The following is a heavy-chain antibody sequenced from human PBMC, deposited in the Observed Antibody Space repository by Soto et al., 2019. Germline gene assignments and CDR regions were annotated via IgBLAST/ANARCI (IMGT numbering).Heavy chain of an antibody. Sequence: SETLSLTCTVSGGSITSSSYYWSWIRQPPGQGLESLGYIYYTGDTNPKPSLKGRLTISIDTSKNQFSLKLSSVTAADTAIYYCARYARIPDYWGQGTLVTVSS. CDR1: GGSITSSSYY. CDR3: ARYARIPDY. J-gene: IGHJ4*02. D-gene: IGHD2-2*01. CDR2: IYYTGDT. V-gene: IGHV4-61*01.